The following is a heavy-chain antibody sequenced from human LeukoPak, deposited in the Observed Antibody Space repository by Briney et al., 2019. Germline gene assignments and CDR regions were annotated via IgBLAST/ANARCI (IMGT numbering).Heavy chain of an antibody. CDR1: GGSFSGYY. CDR3: AGSQWVGDGAFDI. D-gene: IGHD6-19*01. V-gene: IGHV4-34*01. J-gene: IGHJ3*02. Sequence: SETLSLTCAVYGGSFSGYYWSWIRQPPGKGLEWIGEINHSGSTNYNPSLKSRVTISVDTSKNQFSLKLSSVTAADTAVYYCAGSQWVGDGAFDIWGQGTMVTVSS. CDR2: INHSGST.